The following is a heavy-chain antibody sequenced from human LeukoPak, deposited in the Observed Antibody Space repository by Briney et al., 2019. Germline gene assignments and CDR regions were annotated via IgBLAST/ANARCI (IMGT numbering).Heavy chain of an antibody. J-gene: IGHJ4*02. D-gene: IGHD5-18*01. CDR3: ARGPLDAAMAFDY. CDR2: IYYSGST. CDR1: GGPISSYY. V-gene: IGHV4-59*08. Sequence: ETLSLTCTVSGGPISSYYWSWIRQPPGKGLEWIGYIYYSGSTNYNPSLKSRVTISVDTSKNQFSLKLSSVTAADTAVYYCARGPLDAAMAFDYWGQGTLVTVSS.